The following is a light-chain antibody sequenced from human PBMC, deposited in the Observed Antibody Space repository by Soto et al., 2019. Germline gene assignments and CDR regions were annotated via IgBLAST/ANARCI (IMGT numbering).Light chain of an antibody. Sequence: QSALTQPASVSGSPGQSITISCTGTSSDVGGAYNYVSWYQQHPGKAPKLMIYEVIHRHSGVSNRFSGSKSGNTASLNISGLQAEDEADYYCSSWTSSSTLLFGGGTKLTVL. CDR2: EVI. CDR3: SSWTSSSTLL. CDR1: SSDVGGAYNY. V-gene: IGLV2-14*01. J-gene: IGLJ2*01.